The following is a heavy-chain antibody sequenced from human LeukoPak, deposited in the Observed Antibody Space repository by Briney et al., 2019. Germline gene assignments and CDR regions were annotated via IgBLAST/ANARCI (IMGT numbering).Heavy chain of an antibody. D-gene: IGHD3-3*01. V-gene: IGHV3-74*01. CDR1: GFTFSRYR. J-gene: IGHJ4*02. CDR3: ARDVDFWSGPDY. CDR2: INSDGSGI. Sequence: QPGGSLRLSCAASGFTFSRYRMHWVRQAPGKGLVWVSHINSDGSGISYADSVKGRFTISRDNAKNTLYLQMNSLRAEDTAVYYCARDVDFWSGPDYWGQGTLVTVSS.